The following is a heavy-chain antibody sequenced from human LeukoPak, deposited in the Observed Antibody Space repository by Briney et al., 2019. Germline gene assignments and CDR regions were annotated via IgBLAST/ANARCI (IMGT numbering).Heavy chain of an antibody. D-gene: IGHD3/OR15-3a*01. V-gene: IGHV3-7*03. CDR2: IKQDGSEQ. CDR1: GLTFSSHW. J-gene: IGHJ4*02. Sequence: GSLRLSCAASGLTFSSHWMHWVRQVPGQGLEWVANIKQDGSEQFYVASVKGRFTISRDNGKSSLYLQMNSLRAEDTALYYCATSYDMGWLIGYWGQGTLVTVSS. CDR3: ATSYDMGWLIGY.